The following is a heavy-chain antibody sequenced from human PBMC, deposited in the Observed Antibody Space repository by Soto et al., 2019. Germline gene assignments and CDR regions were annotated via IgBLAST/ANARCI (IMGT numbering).Heavy chain of an antibody. Sequence: SETLSLTCAVYGGSFSGYYWSWIRQPPGKGLEWIGEINHSGSTNYNPSLKSRVTISVDTSKNQFSLKLSSVTAADTAVYYCAREAPKQLVYFDYWGQGTLVTVSS. J-gene: IGHJ4*02. V-gene: IGHV4-34*01. D-gene: IGHD6-13*01. CDR3: AREAPKQLVYFDY. CDR1: GGSFSGYY. CDR2: INHSGST.